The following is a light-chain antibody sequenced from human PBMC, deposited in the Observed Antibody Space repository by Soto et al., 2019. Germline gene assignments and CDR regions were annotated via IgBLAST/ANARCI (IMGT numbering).Light chain of an antibody. CDR3: QSYDTGVDGRM. J-gene: IGLJ3*02. V-gene: IGLV1-40*01. CDR2: GNS. CDR1: NSNIGAGYD. Sequence: QSVLTQPPSASGAPGQRVTLACTGSNSNIGAGYDVHWYRQPPGTAPKLLLSGNSHRPYGVPDRFSGSKSGTSAFLAITGLQPGDEADYFCQSYDTGVDGRMFGAGTKLTVL.